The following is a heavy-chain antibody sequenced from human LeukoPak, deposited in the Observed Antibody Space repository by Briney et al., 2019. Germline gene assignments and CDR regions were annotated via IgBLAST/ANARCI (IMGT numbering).Heavy chain of an antibody. V-gene: IGHV3-21*04. CDR3: ARDRHPAKVYYYYYMDV. D-gene: IGHD2-15*01. CDR2: ISPSSHYI. CDR1: GFTFSNYS. Sequence: GGSLRLSCAGSGFTFSNYSINWVRQAPGKGLEWVSSISPSSHYIYYADSVRGRFTISRDNARNSLYLQMNSLRDEDTAVYYCARDRHPAKVYYYYYMDVWGTGTTVTVSS. J-gene: IGHJ6*03.